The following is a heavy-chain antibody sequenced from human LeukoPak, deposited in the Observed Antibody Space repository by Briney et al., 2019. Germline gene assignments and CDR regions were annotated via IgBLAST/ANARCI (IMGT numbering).Heavy chain of an antibody. CDR2: IKSKTDGETT. J-gene: IGHJ4*02. CDR3: TTDRIRTYYDFWSGYYWGDY. V-gene: IGHV3-15*01. D-gene: IGHD3-3*01. Sequence: GGSLRLSCVASGLTFSNAWMSWVRQAPGKGLEWVGRIKSKTDGETTDYTAPVEGRFTISRDDSKNTLYLQMNSLKTEDTAVYYCTTDRIRTYYDFWSGYYWGDYWGQGTLVTVSS. CDR1: GLTFSNAW.